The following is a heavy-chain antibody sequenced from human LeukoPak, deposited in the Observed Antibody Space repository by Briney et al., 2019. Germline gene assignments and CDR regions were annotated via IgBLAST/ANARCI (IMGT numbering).Heavy chain of an antibody. CDR1: GFTFSSYW. Sequence: PGGSLRLSCAASGFTFSSYWMSWVRQAPGKGLEWVANIKQDGSEKYYVDSVKGRFTISRDNSRDTLYLQMNRLRAEDTAIYYCAKVPGDHIGSGRSGYWGQGTLVTVSS. V-gene: IGHV3-7*03. J-gene: IGHJ4*02. CDR3: AKVPGDHIGSGRSGY. CDR2: IKQDGSEK. D-gene: IGHD3-10*01.